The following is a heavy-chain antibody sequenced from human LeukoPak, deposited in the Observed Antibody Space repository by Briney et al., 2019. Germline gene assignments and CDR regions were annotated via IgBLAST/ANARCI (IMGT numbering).Heavy chain of an antibody. D-gene: IGHD3-3*01. Sequence: ASVKVSCKASGYTFTSYGISWVRQAPGQGLEWMGWINPNSGGTNYAQKFQGRVTMTRDTSISTAYMELSRLRSDDTAVYYCAVLDVLRFLEWSAKDMDVWGQGTTVTVSS. J-gene: IGHJ6*02. V-gene: IGHV1-2*02. CDR3: AVLDVLRFLEWSAKDMDV. CDR1: GYTFTSYG. CDR2: INPNSGGT.